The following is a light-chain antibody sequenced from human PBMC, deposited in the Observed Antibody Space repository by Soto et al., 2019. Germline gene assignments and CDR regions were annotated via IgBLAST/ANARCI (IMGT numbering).Light chain of an antibody. V-gene: IGLV1-47*01. Sequence: QSVLPQPPSASGTPGQRVTISCSTTNSRSGSNYVYWYQQLPEAAPKLLIYRNDQRPSGVPDRFSASKSGTSASLAISGLRSEDEADYFCAKWDDSLRVYVFGSGTKLTVL. CDR1: NSRSGSNY. J-gene: IGLJ1*01. CDR3: AKWDDSLRVYV. CDR2: RND.